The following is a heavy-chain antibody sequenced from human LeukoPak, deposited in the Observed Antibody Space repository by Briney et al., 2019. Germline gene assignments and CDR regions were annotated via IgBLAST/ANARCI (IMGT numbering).Heavy chain of an antibody. D-gene: IGHD4-17*01. V-gene: IGHV4-30-4*01. CDR3: ARGNGDYPG. CDR2: IYYSGST. J-gene: IGHJ4*02. Sequence: PSETLSLTCTVSGGSISSGDYYWSWIRQPPGKGLEWIGYIYYSGSTYYNPSLKSRVTIPVDTSKNRFSLKLSSVTAADTAVYCCARGNGDYPGWGQGTLVTVSS. CDR1: GGSISSGDYY.